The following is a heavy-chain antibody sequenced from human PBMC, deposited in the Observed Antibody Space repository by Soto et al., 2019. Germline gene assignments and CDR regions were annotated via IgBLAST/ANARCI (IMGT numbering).Heavy chain of an antibody. Sequence: QINLIESGPTLVKPTQTLTLTCTFSGFSLSTSGAAVGWVRQPPGRALEWLALIYWDGDKRYNASLGNRLTITNDTSMNQVVLTLTNVDPADTATYYCAHRATMTIFGLIIDNGIWFDPWGQGTRVSVSS. CDR1: GFSLSTSGAA. D-gene: IGHD3-3*01. J-gene: IGHJ5*02. CDR3: AHRATMTIFGLIIDNGIWFDP. V-gene: IGHV2-5*02. CDR2: IYWDGDK.